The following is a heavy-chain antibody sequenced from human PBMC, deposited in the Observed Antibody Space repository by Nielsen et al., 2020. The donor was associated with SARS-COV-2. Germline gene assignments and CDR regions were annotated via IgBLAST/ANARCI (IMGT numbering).Heavy chain of an antibody. Sequence: GGSLRLSCAASGFTFSTYAMSWVRQAPGKGLEWVSSISSSSSYIYYADSVKGRFTISRDNAKNSLYLQMNSLRAEDTAVYYCARDRVVYVYYYGMVVWGQGTTVTVSS. CDR3: ARDRVVYVYYYGMVV. CDR1: GFTFSTYA. CDR2: ISSSSSYI. J-gene: IGHJ6*02. D-gene: IGHD2-8*01. V-gene: IGHV3-21*01.